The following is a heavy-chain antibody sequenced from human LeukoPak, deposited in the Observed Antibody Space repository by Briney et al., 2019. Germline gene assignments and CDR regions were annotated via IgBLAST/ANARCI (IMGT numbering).Heavy chain of an antibody. CDR1: GFTFSYYW. V-gene: IGHV3-7*04. D-gene: IGHD2-21*02. CDR3: ARIGGDRHPIEY. Sequence: GGSLRLSCAASGFTFSYYWMGWVRQAPGKGLEWVANIKQDGSEKYYVDSVKGRFTISRDNSKNTLYLQMNSLRAEDTAVYYCARIGGDRHPIEYWGQGTLVTVSS. CDR2: IKQDGSEK. J-gene: IGHJ4*02.